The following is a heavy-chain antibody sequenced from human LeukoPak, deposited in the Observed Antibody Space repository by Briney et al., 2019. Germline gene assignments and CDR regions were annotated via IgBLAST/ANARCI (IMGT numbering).Heavy chain of an antibody. Sequence: ASVKVSCKASGYTFTSYDINWVRQATGQGLEWMGWINPNSGGTNYAQKFQGRVTMTRDTSISTAYMELSRLRSDDTAVYYCAAGATIKNWGQGTLVTVSS. V-gene: IGHV1-2*02. J-gene: IGHJ4*02. D-gene: IGHD5-24*01. CDR3: AAGATIKN. CDR1: GYTFTSYD. CDR2: INPNSGGT.